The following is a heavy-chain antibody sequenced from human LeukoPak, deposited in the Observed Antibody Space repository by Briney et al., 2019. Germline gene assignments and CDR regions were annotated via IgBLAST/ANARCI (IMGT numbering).Heavy chain of an antibody. D-gene: IGHD2-15*01. CDR1: GGSISSSY. V-gene: IGHV4-59*08. J-gene: IGHJ4*02. Sequence: TSETLSLTCTVSGGSISSSYWSWIRQPPGQGLEWIGFIYYRGTSKYNPSLMSRVTMSVDTSKNQVSLKLSSVTAADTAVYYCARHYCSGGNCYYFDHWGQGTLVTVSP. CDR2: IYYRGTS. CDR3: ARHYCSGGNCYYFDH.